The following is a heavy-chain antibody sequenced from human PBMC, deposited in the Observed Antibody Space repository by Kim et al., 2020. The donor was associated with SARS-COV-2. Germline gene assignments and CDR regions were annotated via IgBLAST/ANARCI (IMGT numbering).Heavy chain of an antibody. CDR1: GGSMNSFS. V-gene: IGHV4-59*01. CDR3: ARGFYTNSWNAYLDY. CDR2: VYYSGIT. D-gene: IGHD1-1*01. J-gene: IGHJ4*02. Sequence: SETLSLTCSVSGGSMNSFSWSWIRQSPGQGLEWIGYVYYSGITKYKRSLRTGVTISINMSKKQSSLNLRSVTAADSAVYYCARGFYTNSWNAYLDYWDQGTLVTVSS.